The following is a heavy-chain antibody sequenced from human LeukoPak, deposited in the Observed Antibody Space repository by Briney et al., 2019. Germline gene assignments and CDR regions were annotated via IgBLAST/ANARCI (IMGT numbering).Heavy chain of an antibody. D-gene: IGHD3-16*01. J-gene: IGHJ4*02. Sequence: ASVTVSCKASGYIFTGYYMHWLRQAPGQGLEWMGWINPNSGDTNYAQKFQGRVTMTRDTSISTAYMELSRLRSDDTAVYYCARVRYRLAETYIDYWGQGTLVTVSS. CDR1: GYIFTGYY. V-gene: IGHV1-2*02. CDR3: ARVRYRLAETYIDY. CDR2: INPNSGDT.